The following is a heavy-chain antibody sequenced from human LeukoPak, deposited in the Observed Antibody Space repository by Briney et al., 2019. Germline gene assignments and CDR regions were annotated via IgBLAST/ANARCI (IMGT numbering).Heavy chain of an antibody. CDR1: GGSISSYY. CDR3: ARGSTGSCDP. V-gene: IGHV4-59*01. CDR2: IYYSGST. J-gene: IGHJ5*02. D-gene: IGHD1-26*01. Sequence: SETLSLTCTVSGGSISSYYWSWIRQPPGRGLEWIGYIYYSGSTDCNPSLKSRVTMSVDSSKNQFSLKLSSVTAADTAVYYCARGSTGSCDPWGQGTLVTVSS.